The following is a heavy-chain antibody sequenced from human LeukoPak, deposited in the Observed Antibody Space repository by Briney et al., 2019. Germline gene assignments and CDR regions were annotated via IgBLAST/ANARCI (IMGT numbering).Heavy chain of an antibody. D-gene: IGHD1-26*01. CDR1: GYTFTGYY. Sequence: GGSVKVSCKASGYTFTGYYMHWVRQAPGQGLEWMGWINPNSGGTNYAQKFQGRVTMTRDTSISTAYMELSRLRSEDTAVYYCARGGIVGASKPSNYYYYGMDVWGQGTTVTVSS. V-gene: IGHV1-2*02. CDR2: INPNSGGT. J-gene: IGHJ6*02. CDR3: ARGGIVGASKPSNYYYYGMDV.